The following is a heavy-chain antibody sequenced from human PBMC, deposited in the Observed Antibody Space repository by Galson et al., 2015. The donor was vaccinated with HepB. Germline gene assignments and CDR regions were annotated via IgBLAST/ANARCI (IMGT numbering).Heavy chain of an antibody. Sequence: SLRLSCAASGFTFSSYAMHWVRQAPGKGLEYVSAISSNGGSTYYADSVKGRFTTSRDNSKNTLYLQMSSLRAEDTAVYYCVKAPGHSSSWYYYYYGMDVWGQGTTVTVSS. V-gene: IGHV3-64D*06. CDR1: GFTFSSYA. J-gene: IGHJ6*02. CDR3: VKAPGHSSSWYYYYYGMDV. D-gene: IGHD6-6*01. CDR2: ISSNGGST.